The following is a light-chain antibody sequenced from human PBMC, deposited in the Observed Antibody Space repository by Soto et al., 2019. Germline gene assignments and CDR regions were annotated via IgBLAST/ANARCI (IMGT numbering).Light chain of an antibody. CDR2: DVS. CDR3: RSNTSNNILGLF. J-gene: IGLJ1*01. V-gene: IGLV2-14*03. CDR1: SSDVGVYNY. Sequence: QSVLAQSASVSGSPGQSITISCTGTSSDVGVYNYVSWYQRHPGKAPKVMIYDVSNRPSGVSNRFSGSKSGNTASLTISGLQAEDEADFYWRSNTSNNILGLFFGTGTKVTVL.